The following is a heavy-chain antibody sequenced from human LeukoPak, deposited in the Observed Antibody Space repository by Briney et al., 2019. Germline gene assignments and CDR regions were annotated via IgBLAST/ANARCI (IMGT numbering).Heavy chain of an antibody. CDR2: ISSSSSYI. CDR3: ARDLPAPDEGHGSGSSTHLFDY. J-gene: IGHJ4*02. Sequence: PGGSLRLSCAASGFTFSSYSMKWVRQAPGEGLGWVSSISSSSSYIYYADSVKGRFTISRDNAKNSLYLQMNSLRAEDTAVYYCARDLPAPDEGHGSGSSTHLFDYWGQGTLVTVSS. D-gene: IGHD3-10*01. V-gene: IGHV3-21*01. CDR1: GFTFSSYS.